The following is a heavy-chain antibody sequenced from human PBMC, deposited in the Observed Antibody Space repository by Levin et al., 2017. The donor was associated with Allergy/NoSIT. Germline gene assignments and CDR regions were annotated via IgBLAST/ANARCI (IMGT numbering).Heavy chain of an antibody. CDR2: IYTSGST. V-gene: IGHV4-4*07. CDR3: AREDYSSTFDY. D-gene: IGHD2-15*01. J-gene: IGHJ4*02. CDR1: GGSISSYY. Sequence: GSLRLSCTVSGGSISSYYWSWIRQPAGKGLEWIGRIYTSGSTNYNPSLKSRVTMSVDTSKNQFSLKLSSVTAADTAVYYCAREDYSSTFDYWGQGTLVTVSS.